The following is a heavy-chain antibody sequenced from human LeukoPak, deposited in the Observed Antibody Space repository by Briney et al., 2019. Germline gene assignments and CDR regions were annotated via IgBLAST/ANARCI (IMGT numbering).Heavy chain of an antibody. J-gene: IGHJ4*02. Sequence: PGGSLRLSCAASGFTVSSNYMSWVRQAPGKGLEWVSVIYSGDSTYYADSVKGRFTISRDNSKNTLYLQMNSLRAEDTAVYYCARAPYSSSWGFDYWGQGTLVTVSS. CDR3: ARAPYSSSWGFDY. CDR2: IYSGDST. V-gene: IGHV3-53*01. CDR1: GFTVSSNY. D-gene: IGHD6-13*01.